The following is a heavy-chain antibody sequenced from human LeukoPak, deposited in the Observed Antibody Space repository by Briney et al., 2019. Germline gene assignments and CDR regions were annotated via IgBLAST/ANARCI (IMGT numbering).Heavy chain of an antibody. J-gene: IGHJ6*02. CDR3: AKDRDTAMANEYYYYYGMDV. D-gene: IGHD5-18*01. Sequence: PGGSLRLSCAASGFTFSSYGMHWVRQAPGKGLEWVAVISYDGSNKYYADSVKGRFTISRDNSKNTLYLQMNSLRAEDTAVYYCAKDRDTAMANEYYYYYGMDVRGQGTTVTVSS. CDR2: ISYDGSNK. CDR1: GFTFSSYG. V-gene: IGHV3-30*18.